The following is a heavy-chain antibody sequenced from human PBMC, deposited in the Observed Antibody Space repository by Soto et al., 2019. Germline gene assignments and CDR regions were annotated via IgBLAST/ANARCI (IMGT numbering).Heavy chain of an antibody. CDR3: ARDSGGLRLGESSLYGEKDSFDV. CDR2: INYSGST. D-gene: IGHD3-16*02. CDR1: DASFSGYY. J-gene: IGHJ3*01. Sequence: ETLSVTCCVSDASFSGYYWSWIRQPPGKGLEWIGEINYSGSTKFNPSLKSRVTLSIDTSKDQFSLRLSSVTAADTAVYYCARDSGGLRLGESSLYGEKDSFDVWDQGTLVTV. V-gene: IGHV4-34*01.